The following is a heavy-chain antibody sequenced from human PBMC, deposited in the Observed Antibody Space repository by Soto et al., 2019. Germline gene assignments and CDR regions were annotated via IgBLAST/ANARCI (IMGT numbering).Heavy chain of an antibody. J-gene: IGHJ6*02. V-gene: IGHV1-69*06. CDR3: AGIYSNYVYYYYGMDV. Sequence: SVKVSCKASGGSFSSYAISWVRQAPGQGLEWMGGIIPIFGTANYAQKFQGRVTITADKSTSTAYMELSSLRSEDTAVYYCAGIYSNYVYYYYGMDVWGQGTTVTVSS. CDR2: IIPIFGTA. CDR1: GGSFSSYA. D-gene: IGHD4-4*01.